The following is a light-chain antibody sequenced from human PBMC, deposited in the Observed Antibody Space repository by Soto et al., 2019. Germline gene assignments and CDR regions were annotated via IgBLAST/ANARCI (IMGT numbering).Light chain of an antibody. CDR2: DAS. Sequence: ELVLTQSPATLTLSPGERATLCCRASQSVSSYLAWYQQKPGQAPRLLIYDASNRATGIPARFSGSGSGTDFTLTISSLQPEDFATYYCQQSYSTPKTFGQGTKVDIK. CDR3: QQSYSTPKT. J-gene: IGKJ1*01. CDR1: QSVSSY. V-gene: IGKV3-11*01.